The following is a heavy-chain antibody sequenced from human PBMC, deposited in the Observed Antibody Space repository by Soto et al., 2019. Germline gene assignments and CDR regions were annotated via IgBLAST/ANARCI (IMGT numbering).Heavy chain of an antibody. D-gene: IGHD3-3*01. CDR2: ISYDGSNK. V-gene: IGHV3-30-3*01. CDR1: GFTFSSYA. J-gene: IGHJ4*02. CDR3: ARDREDDFWSGLFDY. Sequence: PGGSLRLSCAASGFTFSSYAMHWVRQAPGKGLEWVAVISYDGSNKYYADSVKGRFTISRDNSKNTLYLQMNSLRAEDTAVYYCARDREDDFWSGLFDYWGQGTLVTVSS.